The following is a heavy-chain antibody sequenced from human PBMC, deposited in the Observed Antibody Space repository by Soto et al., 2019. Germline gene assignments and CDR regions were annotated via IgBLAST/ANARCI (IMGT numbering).Heavy chain of an antibody. D-gene: IGHD6-19*01. CDR1: GFTFSSYD. V-gene: IGHV3-33*01. CDR3: ARSFRQWLVDS. J-gene: IGHJ4*02. CDR2: IWYDGSNK. Sequence: LRLSCAASGFTFSSYDMHWVRQAPGKGLEWVGIIWYDGSNKYYADSVKGRFTISGDNSKNTLYLEVNSLRPDDTAVYYCARSFRQWLVDSWGQGALVTVSS.